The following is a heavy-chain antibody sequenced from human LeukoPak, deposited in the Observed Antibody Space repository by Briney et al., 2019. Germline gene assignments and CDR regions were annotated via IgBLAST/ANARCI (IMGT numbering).Heavy chain of an antibody. V-gene: IGHV1-69*05. J-gene: IGHJ4*02. CDR3: ASCFYDSGGYYYDFDY. Sequence: GASVKVSCKASGGTFSSYAISWVRQAPGQGLEWMGGIIPIFGTANYAQKFQGRVTITTDESTSTAYMELSSLRSEDTAVYYCASCFYDSGGYYYDFDYWGQGTLVTVSS. CDR2: IIPIFGTA. CDR1: GGTFSSYA. D-gene: IGHD3-22*01.